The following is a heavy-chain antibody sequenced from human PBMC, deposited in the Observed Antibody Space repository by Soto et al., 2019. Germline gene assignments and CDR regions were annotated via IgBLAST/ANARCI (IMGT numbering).Heavy chain of an antibody. CDR1: GFTVSSNY. Sequence: GGSLRLSCAASGFTVSSNYMSWVRQAPGKGLEWVSVIYSGGSTYYADSVKGRFTISRDNSKNTLYLQMNSLRAEDTAVYYCARHSVDYYYGMDVWGQGTTVTVSS. CDR2: IYSGGST. D-gene: IGHD2-21*01. V-gene: IGHV3-53*01. CDR3: ARHSVDYYYGMDV. J-gene: IGHJ6*02.